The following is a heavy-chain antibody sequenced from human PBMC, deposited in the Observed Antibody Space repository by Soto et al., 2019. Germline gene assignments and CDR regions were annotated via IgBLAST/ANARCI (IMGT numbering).Heavy chain of an antibody. J-gene: IGHJ5*01. D-gene: IGHD2-8*01. CDR3: ARGHAIVLMVEAHWFDS. Sequence: ASVKVSCKASGYTFTSYAMHWVRQAPGQRLEWMGWINAGNGNTKYSQKFQGRVTITRDTSASTAYMELSSLRSEDTAVYYCARGHAIVLMVEAHWFDSWGQGTLVTVSS. CDR2: INAGNGNT. CDR1: GYTFTSYA. V-gene: IGHV1-3*01.